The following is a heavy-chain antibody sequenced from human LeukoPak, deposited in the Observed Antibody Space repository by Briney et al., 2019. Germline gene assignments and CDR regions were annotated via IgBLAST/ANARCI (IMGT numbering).Heavy chain of an antibody. V-gene: IGHV1-69*13. D-gene: IGHD6-13*01. CDR1: GGTFSSYA. Sequence: GASVKVSCKASGGTFSSYAISWVRQAPGQGLEWMGGIIPIFGTANYAQKFQGRVTITADESTSTAYMELSSLRSEDTAVYYCARDGTAAGSLPNYYYYMDVWGKGTTVTVSS. CDR3: ARDGTAAGSLPNYYYYMDV. CDR2: IIPIFGTA. J-gene: IGHJ6*03.